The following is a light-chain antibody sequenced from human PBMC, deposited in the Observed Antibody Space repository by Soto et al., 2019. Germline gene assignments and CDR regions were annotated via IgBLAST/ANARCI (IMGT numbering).Light chain of an antibody. V-gene: IGKV3-15*01. CDR1: QSVSSN. J-gene: IGKJ1*01. CDR3: QQYHHWPSWT. CDR2: GAS. Sequence: EIVMTQSPATLSVSPGERATLSCRASQSVSSNLTWYQQKPGQAPRLLIYGASTRATGIPARFSGSGSGTEFTLTISSLQSEDFAVYYCQQYHHWPSWTFGQGTKADIK.